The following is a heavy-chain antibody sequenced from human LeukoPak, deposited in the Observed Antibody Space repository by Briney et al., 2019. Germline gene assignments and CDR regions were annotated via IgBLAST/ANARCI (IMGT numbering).Heavy chain of an antibody. CDR1: GGSISSGGYY. V-gene: IGHV4-31*03. Sequence: PSETLSLTCTVSGGSISSGGYYWSWIRQHPGKGLEWIGYIYYSGSTYYSPSLKSRVTISVDTSKNQFSLKLSSVTAADTAVYYCALAAAIRGGFWYYFDYWGQGTLVTVSS. CDR2: IYYSGST. CDR3: ALAAAIRGGFWYYFDY. D-gene: IGHD2-2*02. J-gene: IGHJ4*02.